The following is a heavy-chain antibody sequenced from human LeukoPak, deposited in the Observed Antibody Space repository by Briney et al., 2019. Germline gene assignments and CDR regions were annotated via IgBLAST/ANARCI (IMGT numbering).Heavy chain of an antibody. Sequence: GGSLRLSCAASGFTFSSYSMNWVRQAPGKGLECVSSISSSSSYIYYADSVKGRFTISRDNAKNSLYLQMNSLRAEDTAVYYCERGVDTAMVQFDYWGQGTLVTVSS. D-gene: IGHD5-18*01. CDR2: ISSSSSYI. CDR3: ERGVDTAMVQFDY. CDR1: GFTFSSYS. J-gene: IGHJ4*02. V-gene: IGHV3-21*01.